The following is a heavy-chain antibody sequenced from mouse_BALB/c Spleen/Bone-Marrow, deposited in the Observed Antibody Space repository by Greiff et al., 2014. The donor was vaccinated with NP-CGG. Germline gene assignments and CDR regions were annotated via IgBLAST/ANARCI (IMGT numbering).Heavy chain of an antibody. J-gene: IGHJ2*01. Sequence: QVHVKQSGAELAKPGASVKMSCKASGYTFTSYWMHWVKQRPGQGLEWIGYINPSTGYTEYNQKFKDKATLTADKSSSTAYMQLSSLTSEDSAVYYCARSETTALDYWGQGTTLTVSS. V-gene: IGHV1-7*01. CDR1: GYTFTSYW. CDR2: INPSTGYT. D-gene: IGHD1-2*01. CDR3: ARSETTALDY.